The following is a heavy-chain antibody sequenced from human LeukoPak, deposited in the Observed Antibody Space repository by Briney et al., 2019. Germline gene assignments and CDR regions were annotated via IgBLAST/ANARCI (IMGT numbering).Heavy chain of an antibody. D-gene: IGHD3-9*01. CDR3: GKGPIYDILTGWRKTHNAFDI. J-gene: IGHJ3*02. V-gene: IGHV3-23*01. CDR2: ISGSGGST. Sequence: GGTLRLSCAASGFTFSSYGMSWVRQAPGKGLEWVSAISGSGGSTYYADSVKGRFTISRDNSKNTLYLQMNSLRAEDTAVYYCGKGPIYDILTGWRKTHNAFDIWGQGTMVTVSS. CDR1: GFTFSSYG.